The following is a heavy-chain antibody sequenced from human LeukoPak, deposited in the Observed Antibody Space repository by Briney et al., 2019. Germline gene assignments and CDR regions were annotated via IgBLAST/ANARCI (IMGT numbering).Heavy chain of an antibody. CDR2: ICTSGTI. D-gene: IGHD6-6*01. J-gene: IGHJ4*02. Sequence: SETLSLTCTVSGDSISSCYWSWIRQPAEKGLEWIGRICTSGTINYNPSLKNRVTMSVDTSKNQFSLKLTSVTAADTAVYYCARDRDYSNSLDYWGQGTLVTVSA. V-gene: IGHV4-4*07. CDR1: GDSISSCY. CDR3: ARDRDYSNSLDY.